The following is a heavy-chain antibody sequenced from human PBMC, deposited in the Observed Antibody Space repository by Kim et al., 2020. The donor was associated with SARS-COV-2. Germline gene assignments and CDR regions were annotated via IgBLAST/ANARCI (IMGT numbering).Heavy chain of an antibody. Sequence: SETLSLTCSVSGASINNNDYYWDWIRQPPGKGLEWIGSISSSGNTYSNPSLKSRVTLSVDTSKNEFSLKLTSVTAGDTAVYYCASEVVTSLLYFDSWSQGTLVTASS. CDR2: ISSSGNT. J-gene: IGHJ4*02. CDR1: GASINNNDYY. D-gene: IGHD2-2*01. V-gene: IGHV4-39*01. CDR3: ASEVVTSLLYFDS.